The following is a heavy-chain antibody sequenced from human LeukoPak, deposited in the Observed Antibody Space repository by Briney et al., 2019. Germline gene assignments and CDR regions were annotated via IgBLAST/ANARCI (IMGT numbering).Heavy chain of an antibody. V-gene: IGHV3-23*01. D-gene: IGHD6-6*01. CDR2: MGGSGGGT. CDR3: AKDSSSSSSGPVDY. Sequence: GGSLRLSCAASGFTFSSYAMSWVRQAPGKGLEWVSAMGGSGGGTYYADSVKGRFTISRDNSKNTLYLQMNNLRAEDTAVYYCAKDSSSSSSGPVDYCGQGPLVTVSS. J-gene: IGHJ4*02. CDR1: GFTFSSYA.